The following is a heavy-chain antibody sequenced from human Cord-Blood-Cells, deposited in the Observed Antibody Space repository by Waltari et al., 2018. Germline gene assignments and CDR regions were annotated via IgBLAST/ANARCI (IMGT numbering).Heavy chain of an antibody. Sequence: QVQLVQSGAEVNKPGASVKVSCKAAGYTFPSSYIDWVRQAPGQGLEWMGIINPSGGSTSYAQKFQGRVTMTRDTSTSTVYMELSSLRSEDTAVYYCARDIRPYLSSSSFDYWGQGTLVTVSS. J-gene: IGHJ4*02. D-gene: IGHD6-6*01. CDR3: ARDIRPYLSSSSFDY. CDR1: GYTFPSSY. CDR2: INPSGGST. V-gene: IGHV1-46*01.